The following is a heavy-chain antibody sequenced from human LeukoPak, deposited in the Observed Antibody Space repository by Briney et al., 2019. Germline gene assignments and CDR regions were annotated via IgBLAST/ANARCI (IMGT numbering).Heavy chain of an antibody. CDR1: GGSISSDY. J-gene: IGHJ4*02. D-gene: IGHD2-21*02. Sequence: PSETLSLTCAVSGGSISSDYWTWIRQPPGKGLEYIGCIYDSGNTNYNPSLKSRVTISGDTSKNQFSLRLNSVTAADTAMYYCAKSDGYGLIDYWGQGTLVTVSS. V-gene: IGHV4-59*08. CDR3: AKSDGYGLIDY. CDR2: IYDSGNT.